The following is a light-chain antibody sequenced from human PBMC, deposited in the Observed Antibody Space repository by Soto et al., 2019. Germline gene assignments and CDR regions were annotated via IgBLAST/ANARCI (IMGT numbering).Light chain of an antibody. CDR2: GAY. V-gene: IGKV3-15*01. Sequence: EIVMTQSPATLSVSPGERTTLSCRASQSVGNNLAWYQQKPGQAPRLLIYGAYTRATGIPARFSGSGSGTDFTLTISSLQSEDFAVYYCQQRSNWPLTFGGGTKVEIK. CDR3: QQRSNWPLT. CDR1: QSVGNN. J-gene: IGKJ4*01.